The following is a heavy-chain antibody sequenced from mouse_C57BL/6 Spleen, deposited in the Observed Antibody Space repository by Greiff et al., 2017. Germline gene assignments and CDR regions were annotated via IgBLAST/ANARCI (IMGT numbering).Heavy chain of an antibody. CDR3: ARYYYGSPYWYFDV. J-gene: IGHJ1*03. D-gene: IGHD1-1*01. CDR1: DSEVFPIAY. Sequence: QVQLQQSGSELRSPGSSVKLSCKDFDSEVFPIAYMSWVRQKPGHGFEWIGGILPSIGRTIYGEKFEDKATLDADTLSNTAYLELNSLTSEDSAIYYCARYYYGSPYWYFDVWGTGTTVTVSS. V-gene: IGHV15-2*01. CDR2: ILPSIGRT.